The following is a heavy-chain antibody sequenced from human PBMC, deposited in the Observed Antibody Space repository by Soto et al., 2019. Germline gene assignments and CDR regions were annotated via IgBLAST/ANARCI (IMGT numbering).Heavy chain of an antibody. D-gene: IGHD6-6*01. CDR1: GGTFSSYS. Sequence: SSVKVSCKASGGTFSSYSISWVRQAPGQGRECMGGMIPIFGTANYPQKFQGRVTITADESTSTDYMEMSSLRYEDTAVYYCASKSSSSDLSYYYGMDVWGQGTTVTVSS. CDR3: ASKSSSSDLSYYYGMDV. CDR2: MIPIFGTA. J-gene: IGHJ6*02. V-gene: IGHV1-69*13.